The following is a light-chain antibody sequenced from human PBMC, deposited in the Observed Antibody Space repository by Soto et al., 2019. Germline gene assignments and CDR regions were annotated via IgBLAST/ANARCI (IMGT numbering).Light chain of an antibody. J-gene: IGKJ4*01. Sequence: DIQMTQSPSSLSASVGDRVTITCQASHDINNYLNWIQQKPGKAPQVLIYDASKLETGVPSRFSGSVSGTDFTLTIGSLRPEDIATYYCQQYNRLPLTFVGGTKVEIK. CDR3: QQYNRLPLT. V-gene: IGKV1-33*01. CDR2: DAS. CDR1: HDINNY.